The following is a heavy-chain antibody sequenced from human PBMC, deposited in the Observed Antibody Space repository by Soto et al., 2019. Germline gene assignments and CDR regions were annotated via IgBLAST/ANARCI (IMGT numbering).Heavy chain of an antibody. V-gene: IGHV1-2*04. J-gene: IGHJ6*02. CDR1: GYTFTGYY. CDR2: INPNSGGT. Sequence: GASVKVSCKASGYTFTGYYMHWVRQAPGQGLEWMGWINPNSGGTNYAQKFQGWVTMTRDTSISTAYMELSRLRSDDTAVYYCARVGEVVPAAPYYYYGMDVWGQGTTVTV. D-gene: IGHD2-2*01. CDR3: ARVGEVVPAAPYYYYGMDV.